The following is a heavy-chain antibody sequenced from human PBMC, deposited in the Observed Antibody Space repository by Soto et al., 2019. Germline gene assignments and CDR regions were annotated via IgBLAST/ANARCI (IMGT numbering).Heavy chain of an antibody. D-gene: IGHD3-22*01. V-gene: IGHV4-30-4*01. CDR3: ARVDYYDSSGYRDY. Sequence: SETLSLTXTVSGGSISSGDYYWSWIRQPPGKGLEWIGYIYYSGSTYHNPSLKSRVTISVDTSKNQFSLKLSSVTAADTAVYYCARVDYYDSSGYRDYWGQGTLVTVSS. J-gene: IGHJ4*02. CDR1: GGSISSGDYY. CDR2: IYYSGST.